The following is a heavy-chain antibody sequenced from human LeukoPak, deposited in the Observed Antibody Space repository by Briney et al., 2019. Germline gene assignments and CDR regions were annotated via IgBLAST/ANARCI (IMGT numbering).Heavy chain of an antibody. CDR2: IYPGDSDT. CDR1: GYSFTNYW. Sequence: GESLKISCKGSGYSFTNYWIGWVRQMPGKGLEWMGIIYPGDSDTTYSPAFQGLVTISGDKSISTIYLQWSSLKASDTAMYYCARGPRDSSGYYPYFDYWGQGTLVSVSS. J-gene: IGHJ4*02. D-gene: IGHD3-22*01. V-gene: IGHV5-51*01. CDR3: ARGPRDSSGYYPYFDY.